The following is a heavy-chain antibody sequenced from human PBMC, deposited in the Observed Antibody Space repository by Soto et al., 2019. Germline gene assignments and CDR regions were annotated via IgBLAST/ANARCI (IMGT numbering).Heavy chain of an antibody. V-gene: IGHV3-30*18. CDR1: GFTFSSYG. CDR3: AKGRGYYDSSQYYFDY. Sequence: QVQLVESGGGVVQPGRSLRLSCAASGFTFSSYGMHWVRQAPGKGLEWVAVISYDGSNKYYADSVKGRFTISRDNSKNTLYLQMNSLRPEDTAVYYCAKGRGYYDSSQYYFDYWGQGTLVTVSS. CDR2: ISYDGSNK. D-gene: IGHD3-22*01. J-gene: IGHJ4*02.